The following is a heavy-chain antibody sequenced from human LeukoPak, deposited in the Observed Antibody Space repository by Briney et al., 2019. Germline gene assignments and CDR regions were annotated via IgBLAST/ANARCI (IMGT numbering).Heavy chain of an antibody. Sequence: GESLKISCRGSGYSFTTYWIGWVRQMPGKGLEWMGIIYPGDSDTRYTPSFQGQVTMSADKSINTAYLQWSSLKASDSAIYYCARRIGSGPKNDHWGQGTLVTVYS. CDR1: GYSFTTYW. J-gene: IGHJ4*02. D-gene: IGHD6-19*01. CDR3: ARRIGSGPKNDH. V-gene: IGHV5-51*01. CDR2: IYPGDSDT.